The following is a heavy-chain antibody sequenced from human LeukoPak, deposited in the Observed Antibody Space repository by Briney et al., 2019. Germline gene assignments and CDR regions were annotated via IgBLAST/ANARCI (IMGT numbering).Heavy chain of an antibody. Sequence: ASVKVSCKASGYTFTSYDINWVRQATGQGLEWMGWMNPNSGNTGYAQKFQGRVTITRSTSISTAYMELSSLRSEDTAVYYCARGRGRQLLYVDPWGQGTLVTVSS. CDR1: GYTFTSYD. J-gene: IGHJ5*02. CDR3: ARGRGRQLLYVDP. D-gene: IGHD2-2*02. CDR2: MNPNSGNT. V-gene: IGHV1-8*03.